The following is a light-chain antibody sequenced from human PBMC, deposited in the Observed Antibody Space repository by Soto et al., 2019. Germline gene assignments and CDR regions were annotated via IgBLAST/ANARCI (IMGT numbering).Light chain of an antibody. Sequence: DIQMTQSPTSLSASVGDRVTITCRASQNISTFLNWYQQEPGKAPKLLIYAASRLLGGVPSRFSGSGSGTAFTLTITSLQPEDFASYYCQQSYSTWCSFGQGNKLEIK. V-gene: IGKV1-39*01. CDR1: QNISTF. J-gene: IGKJ2*02. CDR3: QQSYSTWCS. CDR2: AAS.